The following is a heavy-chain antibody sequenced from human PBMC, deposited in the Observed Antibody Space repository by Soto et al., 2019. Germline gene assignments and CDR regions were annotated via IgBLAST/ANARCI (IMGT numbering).Heavy chain of an antibody. J-gene: IGHJ4*02. CDR1: GFTFSTYV. V-gene: IGHV3-23*01. Sequence: PGGSLRLSCAGSGFTFSTYVMAWVRQAPGRGLEWVSGISASGSNGFYTDSVKGRFIISRDNSKNTLYLQMNSLRVDDTALYFCAKGDSDYYFDSLGQGTLVTVSS. D-gene: IGHD4-4*01. CDR2: ISASGSNG. CDR3: AKGDSDYYFDS.